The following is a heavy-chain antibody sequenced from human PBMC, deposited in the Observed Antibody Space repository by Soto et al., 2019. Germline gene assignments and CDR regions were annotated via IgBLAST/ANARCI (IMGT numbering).Heavy chain of an antibody. J-gene: IGHJ4*02. D-gene: IGHD3-10*01. Sequence: GGSLRLSCTASGFTFGDYAMSWFRQAPGKGLEWVGFIRSKAYGGTTEYAASVKGRFTISRDDSKSIAYLQMNSLKTEDTAVYYCTRAPPGGLPTSGYWGQGTLVTVSS. CDR2: IRSKAYGGTT. CDR1: GFTFGDYA. CDR3: TRAPPGGLPTSGY. V-gene: IGHV3-49*03.